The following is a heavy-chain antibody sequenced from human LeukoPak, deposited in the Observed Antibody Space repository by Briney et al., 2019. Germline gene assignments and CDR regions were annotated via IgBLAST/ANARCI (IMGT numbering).Heavy chain of an antibody. V-gene: IGHV1-69*01. CDR2: IIPIFGTA. CDR3: ARDTAMGQGAFDI. Sequence: SVKVSCKASGGTFSSYAISWVRQAPGQGLEWMGGIIPIFGTANYAQKFQGRVTITADESTSTAYMELSSLRSEDTAVYYCARDTAMGQGAFDIWGQGTMVTVSS. D-gene: IGHD5-18*01. J-gene: IGHJ3*02. CDR1: GGTFSSYA.